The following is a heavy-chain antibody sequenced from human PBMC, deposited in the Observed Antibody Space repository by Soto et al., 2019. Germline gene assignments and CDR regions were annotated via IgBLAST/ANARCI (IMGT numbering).Heavy chain of an antibody. D-gene: IGHD5-12*01. CDR1: GGTFSSYT. CDR3: ARAPYSGCRGYDYPNYFDY. V-gene: IGHV1-69*02. Sequence: ASVKVSCKASGGTFSSYTISWVRQAPGQGLEWMGRIIPILGIANYAQKFQGRVTITADKSTSTAYMELSSLRSEDTAVYYCARAPYSGCRGYDYPNYFDYWGQGTLVTVSS. J-gene: IGHJ4*02. CDR2: IIPILGIA.